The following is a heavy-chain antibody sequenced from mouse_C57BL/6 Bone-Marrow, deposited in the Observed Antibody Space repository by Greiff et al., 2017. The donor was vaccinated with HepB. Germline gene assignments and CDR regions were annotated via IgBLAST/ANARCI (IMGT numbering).Heavy chain of an antibody. V-gene: IGHV1-19*01. Sequence: VQLQQSGPVLAKPGASVKMSCKASGYTFTDYYMNWVKQSHGKSLEWIGVINPYNGGTSYNQKFKGKATLTVDKSSSTAYMELNSLTSEDSAVYYCGTTVVASYYFDYWGQGTTLTVSS. CDR1: GYTFTDYY. CDR3: GTTVVASYYFDY. D-gene: IGHD1-1*01. CDR2: INPYNGGT. J-gene: IGHJ2*01.